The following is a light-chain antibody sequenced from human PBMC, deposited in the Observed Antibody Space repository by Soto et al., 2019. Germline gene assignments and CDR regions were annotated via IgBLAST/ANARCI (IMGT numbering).Light chain of an antibody. CDR2: KAS. CDR3: QQYNSYSWT. J-gene: IGKJ1*01. V-gene: IGKV1-5*03. CDR1: QSISSW. Sequence: DIHMTPSPSTLSASVLYIVTITFRASQSISSWLAWYQQKPGKAPKLLIYKASSLESGVPSRFSGSGSGTEFTLTISSLQPDDFATYYCQQYNSYSWTFGQGTKVDIK.